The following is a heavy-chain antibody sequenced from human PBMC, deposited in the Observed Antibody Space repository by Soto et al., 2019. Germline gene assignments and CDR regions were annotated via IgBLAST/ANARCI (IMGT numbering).Heavy chain of an antibody. D-gene: IGHD3-3*01. CDR3: ARDSTYYDFWSGYPNWFDP. J-gene: IGHJ5*02. V-gene: IGHV3-21*01. CDR1: GFTFSSYS. CDR2: ISSSSSYI. Sequence: PGGSLRLSCAASGFTFSSYSMNWVRQAPGKGLEWVSSISSSSSYIYYAGSVKGRFTISRDNAKNSLYLQMNSLRAEDTAVYYCARDSTYYDFWSGYPNWFDPWGQGTLVTVSS.